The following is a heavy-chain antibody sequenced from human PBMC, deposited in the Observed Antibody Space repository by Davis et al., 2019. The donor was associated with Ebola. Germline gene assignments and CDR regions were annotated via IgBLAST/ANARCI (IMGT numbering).Heavy chain of an antibody. D-gene: IGHD5-18*01. J-gene: IGHJ3*02. CDR2: ISGSGGST. CDR3: ARDKGAYSWDDAFDI. V-gene: IGHV3-23*01. Sequence: GGSLRLSCAASGFTFSSYAMSWVRQAPGKGLEWVSAISGSGGSTYYADSVKGRFTISRDNAKNSLYLQMNSLRAEDTAVYYCARDKGAYSWDDAFDIWGQGTMVTVSS. CDR1: GFTFSSYA.